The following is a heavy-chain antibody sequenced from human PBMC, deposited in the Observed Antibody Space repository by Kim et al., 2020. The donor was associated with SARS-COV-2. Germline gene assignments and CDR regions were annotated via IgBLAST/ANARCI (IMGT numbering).Heavy chain of an antibody. CDR3: ARGDSTPYYFDY. Sequence: YDNPALKIPGTISVDTSKNQFSLKLSSVTAADTAVYYCARGDSTPYYFDYWGQGTLVTVSS. D-gene: IGHD2-15*01. V-gene: IGHV4-39*01. J-gene: IGHJ4*02.